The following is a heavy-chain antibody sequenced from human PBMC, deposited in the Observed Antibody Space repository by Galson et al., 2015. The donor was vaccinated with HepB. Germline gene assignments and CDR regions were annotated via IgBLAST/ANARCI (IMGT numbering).Heavy chain of an antibody. D-gene: IGHD1-26*01. J-gene: IGHJ4*02. CDR2: INPNSGGT. CDR3: ARDRGTTTPDY. CDR1: GYTSTDYY. V-gene: IGHV1-2*02. Sequence: SVKVSCKASGYTSTDYYVHWVRQAPGQGLEWMGWINPNSGGTNYAQKFQGSVTMTRDTSISTAYMELSTLRSDDTAVYYCARDRGTTTPDYWGQGTLVTVSS.